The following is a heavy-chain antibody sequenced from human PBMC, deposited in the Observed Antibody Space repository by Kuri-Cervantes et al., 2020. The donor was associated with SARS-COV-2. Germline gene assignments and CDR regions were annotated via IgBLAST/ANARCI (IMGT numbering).Heavy chain of an antibody. D-gene: IGHD5-18*01. J-gene: IGHJ4*02. CDR2: INGGGDDT. V-gene: IGHV3-23*01. CDR3: ASRNAAMVFSSDY. Sequence: GESLKISCAASGFTFSSYEMNWVRQAPGKGLEWVSSINGGGDDTFYADFVKGRFTISRDNFENTVYLRMNSLRAEDTAVYYCASRNAAMVFSSDYWGQGTRVTGAS. CDR1: GFTFSSYE.